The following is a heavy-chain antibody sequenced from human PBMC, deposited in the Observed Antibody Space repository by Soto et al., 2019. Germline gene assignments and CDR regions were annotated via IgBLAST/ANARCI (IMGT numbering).Heavy chain of an antibody. CDR2: LSAYNGDT. D-gene: IGHD1-26*01. CDR1: GYTFINYG. V-gene: IGHV1-18*01. Sequence: QVQLVQSGAEVKKPGASVRVSCKTSGYTFINYGITWVRQAPGQGLEWRGWLSAYNGDTSSSEKLQDRFTMTTDTSTNTVYMELRSMTSDDTAVNYCARWSAIVGGAEALDVWGQGTMVIVSS. J-gene: IGHJ3*01. CDR3: ARWSAIVGGAEALDV.